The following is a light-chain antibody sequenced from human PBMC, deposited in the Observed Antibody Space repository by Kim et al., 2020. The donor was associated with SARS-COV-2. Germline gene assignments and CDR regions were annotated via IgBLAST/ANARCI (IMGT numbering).Light chain of an antibody. CDR1: SNNVGNQG. CDR3: SAWDSSLNTPV. Sequence: QAGLTQPPSVSKGLGQTATLTCTGNSNNVGNQGAAWLQQHQRHPPKLLSYSNNNRPSGISARLSASRSGNTAPLTITGLQPEDEADYYCSAWDSSLNTPVFGGGTQLTVL. CDR2: SNN. V-gene: IGLV10-54*01. J-gene: IGLJ2*01.